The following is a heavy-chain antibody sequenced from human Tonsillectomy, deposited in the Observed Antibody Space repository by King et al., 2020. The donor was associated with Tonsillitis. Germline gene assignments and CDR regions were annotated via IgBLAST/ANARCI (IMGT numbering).Heavy chain of an antibody. CDR3: ARASSYYYDTSGYYPDFDY. V-gene: IGHV3-7*01. CDR2: IKQDGSEK. J-gene: IGHJ4*02. CDR1: GFTFSNYW. D-gene: IGHD3-22*01. Sequence: VQLVESGGGLVQPGGSLRLSGAASGFTFSNYWMSWVRQAPGKGREWVANIKQDGSEKYYVDSVKGRFTISRDNAKNSRFLQINRLRVEDTAVYYCARASSYYYDTSGYYPDFDYWGQGTLVTVSS.